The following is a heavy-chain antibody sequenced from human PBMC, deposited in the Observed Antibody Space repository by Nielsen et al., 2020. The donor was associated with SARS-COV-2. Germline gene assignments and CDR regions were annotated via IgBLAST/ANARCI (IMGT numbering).Heavy chain of an antibody. D-gene: IGHD2-8*01. Sequence: GESLKISCKGSGYSFTSYWISWVRQMPGKGLEWMGRIDPSDSYTNYSPSFQGHVTISADKSISTAYLQWSSLRASDTATYYCARTSNVWPHHWGPGTLVTVSS. CDR2: IDPSDSYT. CDR3: ARTSNVWPHH. CDR1: GYSFTSYW. V-gene: IGHV5-10-1*01. J-gene: IGHJ5*02.